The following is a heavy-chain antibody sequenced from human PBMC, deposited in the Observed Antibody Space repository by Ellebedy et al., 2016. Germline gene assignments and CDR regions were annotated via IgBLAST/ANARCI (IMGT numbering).Heavy chain of an antibody. CDR3: ARDLPTVVDPAGVLDY. Sequence: GESLKISCAASGFTFSSYAMHWVRQAPGKGLEWVAVTWSDGSNEYYADSVKGRFTISRDNSESTVFLQMDGLRAEDTAVDFCARDLPTVVDPAGVLDYWGQGTLVTVSS. D-gene: IGHD2-15*01. CDR2: TWSDGSNE. J-gene: IGHJ4*02. V-gene: IGHV3-33*01. CDR1: GFTFSSYA.